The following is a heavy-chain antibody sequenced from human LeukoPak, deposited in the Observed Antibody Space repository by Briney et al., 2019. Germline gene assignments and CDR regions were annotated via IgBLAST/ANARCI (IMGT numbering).Heavy chain of an antibody. CDR2: ISTSSSIV. V-gene: IGHV3-48*02. D-gene: IGHD6-13*01. CDR3: ARGAAAADH. Sequence: QPGGSLRLSCAASGFTFSDYSMNWVRQAPGKGLKWVSYISTSSSIVYYADSVKGRFTISRDNAKKSLYLQMNSLRDDDTGVYYCARGAAAADHWGQGTPVTVSS. CDR1: GFTFSDYS. J-gene: IGHJ4*02.